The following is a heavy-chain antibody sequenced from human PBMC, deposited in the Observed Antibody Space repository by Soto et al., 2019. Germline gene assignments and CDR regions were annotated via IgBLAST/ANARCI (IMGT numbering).Heavy chain of an antibody. Sequence: ESGGGLVKPGGSLTLSCAASGFTFSSNSMSWVRQAPGKGLEWVSSISSGGRGIYYADSLKGRFTISRDNAKNSLYLLMNSLRVEDTAMYYCARRYCTNGVCPFDSWGQGTLVTVSS. CDR1: GFTFSSNS. D-gene: IGHD2-8*01. J-gene: IGHJ4*02. CDR3: ARRYCTNGVCPFDS. V-gene: IGHV3-21*06. CDR2: ISSGGRGI.